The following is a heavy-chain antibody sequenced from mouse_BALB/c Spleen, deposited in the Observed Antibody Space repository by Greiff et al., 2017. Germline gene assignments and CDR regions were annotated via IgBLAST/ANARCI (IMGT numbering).Heavy chain of an antibody. Sequence: EVQLQQSGPGLVKPSQSLSLTCSVTGYSITSGYYWNWIRQFPGNKLEWMGYISYDGSNNYNPSLKNRISITRDTSKNQFFLKLNSVTTEDTATYYCARRITTEGFDYWGQGTTLTVSS. D-gene: IGHD2-4*01. CDR3: ARRITTEGFDY. J-gene: IGHJ2*01. CDR2: ISYDGSN. V-gene: IGHV3-6*02. CDR1: GYSITSGYY.